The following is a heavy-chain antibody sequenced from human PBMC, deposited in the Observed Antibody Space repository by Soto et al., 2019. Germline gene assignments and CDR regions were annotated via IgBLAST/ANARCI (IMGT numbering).Heavy chain of an antibody. CDR1: GYTFTSYG. CDR2: ISAYNGNT. D-gene: IGHD6-13*01. J-gene: IGHJ4*02. CDR3: ARESSSSCHDY. V-gene: IGHV1-18*01. Sequence: QVQLVQSGAEVKKPGASVKVSCKASGYTFTSYGISWVRQAPGQGLEWMGWISAYNGNTNYAQKLQGSXTXPXXTSTSTAYMELRSLRSDDTAVYYCARESSSSCHDYWGQGTLVTVSS.